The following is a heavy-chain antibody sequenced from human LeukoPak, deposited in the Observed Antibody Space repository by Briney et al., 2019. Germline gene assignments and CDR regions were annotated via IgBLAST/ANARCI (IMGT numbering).Heavy chain of an antibody. CDR1: GFTFDDYA. J-gene: IGHJ6*03. CDR3: AKSAAGRLGSYDSSGYYYVGYMDV. D-gene: IGHD3-22*01. V-gene: IGHV3-9*03. CDR2: ISWNSGSI. Sequence: PGRSLRLSCAASGFTFDDYAMHWVRQAPGKGLEWVSGISWNSGSIGYADSVKGRFTISRDNAKNSLYLQMNSLRAEDMALYYCAKSAAGRLGSYDSSGYYYVGYMDVWGKGTTVTVSS.